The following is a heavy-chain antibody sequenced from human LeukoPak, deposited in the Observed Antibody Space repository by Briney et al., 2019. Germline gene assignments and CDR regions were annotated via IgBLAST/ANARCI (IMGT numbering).Heavy chain of an antibody. V-gene: IGHV3-7*01. CDR3: ARDSSGYQ. CDR1: GFTFSTYW. Sequence: GGSLRVSCAASGFTFSTYWMSWVRQALGKGLEWVANIKEDGSEKYYGDSVKGRFTISRDNAKNSLYLEMNSLRVEDTAVYYCARDSSGYQWGQGTLVTVSS. J-gene: IGHJ4*02. CDR2: IKEDGSEK. D-gene: IGHD3-22*01.